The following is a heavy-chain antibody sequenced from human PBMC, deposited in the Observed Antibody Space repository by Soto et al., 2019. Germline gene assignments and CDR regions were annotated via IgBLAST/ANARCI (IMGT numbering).Heavy chain of an antibody. Sequence: EVQLVESGGGLVKPGGSLRLSCAASGFTFSSYSMNWVRQAPGKGLEWVSSISSSSSYIYYADSVKGRFTISRDNAKNSLYLQMNSLRAEDTAVYYCARDGRVRGVMRGWGQGTLVTVSS. CDR1: GFTFSSYS. CDR2: ISSSSSYI. CDR3: ARDGRVRGVMRG. V-gene: IGHV3-21*01. J-gene: IGHJ4*02. D-gene: IGHD3-10*02.